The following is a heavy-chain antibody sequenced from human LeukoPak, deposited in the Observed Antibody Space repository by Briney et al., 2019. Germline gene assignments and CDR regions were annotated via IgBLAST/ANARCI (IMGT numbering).Heavy chain of an antibody. D-gene: IGHD3-10*01. J-gene: IGHJ4*02. CDR2: ISYDGDNK. CDR3: ARDALVRGVITAPDY. Sequence: GGSLRLSCAASEFTFSSYAIHWVRQAPGKGLEWVAVISYDGDNKYYADSVKGRFTISRDNSKNTMYLQMNSLRAEDTAVYYCARDALVRGVITAPDYWGQGTLVTVSS. CDR1: EFTFSSYA. V-gene: IGHV3-30-3*01.